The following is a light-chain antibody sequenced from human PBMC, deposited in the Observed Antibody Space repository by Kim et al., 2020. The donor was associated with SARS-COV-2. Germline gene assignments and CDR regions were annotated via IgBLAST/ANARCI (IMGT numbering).Light chain of an antibody. Sequence: SYELTQPPSVSVAPGKTARITCGGNNIGSKSVHWYQQKPGQAPVLVIYYDSDRPSGIPERFSGSNSGNTTTLTISRVEAGDEADYYCQVWDSSSGHLVFGGGTQLTVL. V-gene: IGLV3-21*04. CDR2: YDS. CDR3: QVWDSSSGHLV. CDR1: NIGSKS. J-gene: IGLJ3*02.